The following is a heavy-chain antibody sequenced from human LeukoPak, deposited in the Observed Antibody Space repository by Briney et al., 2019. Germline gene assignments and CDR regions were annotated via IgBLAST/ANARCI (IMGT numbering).Heavy chain of an antibody. CDR2: IKQDGSEK. V-gene: IGHV3-7*03. CDR1: GFTFSSYW. D-gene: IGHD5-18*01. J-gene: IGHJ4*02. CDR3: ARGYSYGLGSF. Sequence: PGGSLRLSCAASGFTFSSYWMSWVRQAPGKGLEWVANIKQDGSEKYYVDSVKGRFTISRDNSKNTLYLQMNSLRAEDTAVYYCARGYSYGLGSFWGQGTLVTVSS.